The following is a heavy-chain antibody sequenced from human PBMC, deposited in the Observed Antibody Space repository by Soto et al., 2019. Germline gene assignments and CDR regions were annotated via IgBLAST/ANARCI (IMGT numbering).Heavy chain of an antibody. CDR2: ISSSSSYI. J-gene: IGHJ3*02. Sequence: GGSLRLSCAASGFTFSSYSMNWVRQAPGKGLEWVSSISSSSSYIYYADSVKGRFTISRDNAKNSLYLQMNSLRAEDTAVYYCAIKSRMGADAFDIWGQGTMVTVSS. V-gene: IGHV3-21*01. CDR3: AIKSRMGADAFDI. D-gene: IGHD1-26*01. CDR1: GFTFSSYS.